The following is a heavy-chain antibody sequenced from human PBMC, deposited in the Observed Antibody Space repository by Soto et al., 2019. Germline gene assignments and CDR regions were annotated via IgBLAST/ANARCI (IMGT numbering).Heavy chain of an antibody. CDR2: IRTKVNSYAT. Sequence: GGSLRLSCAASGFTFSGSALHWVRQASGKGLEWVGRIRTKVNSYATAYAASVTGRFTISRDDSRNTAYLQMNSLKTEDTAVYYCSSPSPDDMIWNWGQGTLGTVSS. CDR1: GFTFSGSA. D-gene: IGHD3-22*01. CDR3: SSPSPDDMIWN. J-gene: IGHJ1*01. V-gene: IGHV3-73*01.